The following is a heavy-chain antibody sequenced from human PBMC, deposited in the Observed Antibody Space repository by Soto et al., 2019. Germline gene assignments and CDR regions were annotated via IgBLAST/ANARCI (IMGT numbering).Heavy chain of an antibody. D-gene: IGHD4-17*01. CDR1: GFSLSTSGVG. V-gene: IGHV2-5*02. J-gene: IGHJ5*02. CDR3: AHVYGDYVLVGWFDP. Sequence: QITLKASGPKLVKPTQTLTLPCTFSGFSLSTSGVGVGWIRQPPGKALEWLAIIYWDADKRYSPSLKSRLTNTKDTPKNRVVLTRTNMDPVDTATYYRAHVYGDYVLVGWFDPWGQGTLVTVSS. CDR2: IYWDADK.